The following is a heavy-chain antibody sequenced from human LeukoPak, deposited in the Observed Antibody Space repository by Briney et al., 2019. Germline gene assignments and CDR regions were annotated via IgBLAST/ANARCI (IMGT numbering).Heavy chain of an antibody. CDR3: ARDRVFFDP. Sequence: SETLSLTCTVSGDSIGSYYWSWIRQPPGKGLEWIGYIYYRGSTNYNPSLKSRVSISVDTSKNQFSLKLSSVTAADTAVYYCARDRVFFDPWGQGTLVTVSS. CDR1: GDSIGSYY. D-gene: IGHD6-13*01. CDR2: IYYRGST. V-gene: IGHV4-59*01. J-gene: IGHJ5*02.